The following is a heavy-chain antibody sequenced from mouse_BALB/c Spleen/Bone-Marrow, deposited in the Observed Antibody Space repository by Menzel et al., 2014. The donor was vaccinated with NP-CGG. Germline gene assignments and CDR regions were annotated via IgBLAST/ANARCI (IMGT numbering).Heavy chain of an antibody. CDR1: GYTFTNYW. D-gene: IGHD1-1*02. Sequence: VQRVESGAELAKPGAPVKMSCKASGYTFTNYWMHWVKQRPGQGLEWIGYIYPSTGYTEYNQKFKDKATLTSDKSSSTAYMQLSSLTSEDSAVYYCAGGRFAYWGQGTLVTVSA. J-gene: IGHJ3*01. CDR3: AGGRFAY. V-gene: IGHV1-7*01. CDR2: IYPSTGYT.